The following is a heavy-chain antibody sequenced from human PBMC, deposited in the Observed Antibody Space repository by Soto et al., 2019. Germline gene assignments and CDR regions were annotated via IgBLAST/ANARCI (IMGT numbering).Heavy chain of an antibody. D-gene: IGHD4-17*01. V-gene: IGHV3-30*03. CDR1: GFTFSSYG. CDR3: ATYGTVTTGPPYYYYYYGMDV. J-gene: IGHJ6*02. Sequence: QVQLVESGGGVVQPGRSLRLSCAASGFTFSSYGMHWVRQAPGKGLEWVAVISYDGSNKYYADSVKGRFTISRDNSKNTLYLQMNSLRAEDTAGYYCATYGTVTTGPPYYYYYYGMDVWGQGTTVTVSS. CDR2: ISYDGSNK.